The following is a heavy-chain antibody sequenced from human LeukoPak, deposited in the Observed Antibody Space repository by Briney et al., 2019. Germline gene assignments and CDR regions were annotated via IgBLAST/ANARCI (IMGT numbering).Heavy chain of an antibody. CDR3: ARNISGLGLYSHHAYDPAGAFDI. Sequence: SETLSLTCTVSGYSFNSVYYWAWIRQPPGKGPEWVGSIYNSGSTSYNPSLKSRVTLSLDTSKNQFSLRLTSVTAADTAVYYCARNISGLGLYSHHAYDPAGAFDIWGQGTMVTVSS. V-gene: IGHV4-38-2*02. J-gene: IGHJ3*02. CDR2: IYNSGST. D-gene: IGHD1-20*01. CDR1: GYSFNSVYY.